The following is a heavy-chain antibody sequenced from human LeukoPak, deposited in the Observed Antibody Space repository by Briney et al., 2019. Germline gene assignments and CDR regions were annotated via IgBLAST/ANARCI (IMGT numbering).Heavy chain of an antibody. CDR3: ARSNYYDSSGYVFDY. CDR2: ISSSSSTI. J-gene: IGHJ4*02. Sequence: GGSLRLSCAASGFTFSSYGMTWVRQAPGKGLEWVSYISSSSSTIYYADSVKGRFTISRDNAKNSLYLQLNSLRAEDTAVYYCARSNYYDSSGYVFDYWGQGTLVTVSS. V-gene: IGHV3-48*01. D-gene: IGHD3-22*01. CDR1: GFTFSSYG.